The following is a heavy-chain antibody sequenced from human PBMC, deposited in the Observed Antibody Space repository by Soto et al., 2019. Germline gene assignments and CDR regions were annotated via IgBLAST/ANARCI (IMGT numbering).Heavy chain of an antibody. CDR2: INPSGDST. V-gene: IGHV1-46*03. CDR3: APTLGSSHYGAFHI. Sequence: GASVKVSCKASGYTFTNSYIHWVRQTPGQGLQWMGMINPSGDSTTYAQRFQGRVTLTRDTSTTTVYMELSSLRSEDTAIYYCAPTLGSSHYGAFHIWGQGTMVTVSS. D-gene: IGHD3-10*01. CDR1: GYTFTNSY. J-gene: IGHJ3*02.